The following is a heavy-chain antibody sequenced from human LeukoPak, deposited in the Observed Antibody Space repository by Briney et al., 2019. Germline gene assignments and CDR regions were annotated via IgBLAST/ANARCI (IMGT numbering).Heavy chain of an antibody. V-gene: IGHV3-23*01. CDR1: GFTFSSYA. Sequence: GGSLRLSCAASGFTFSSYAVSWVRQAPGKGLEWVSAISGSGGGTYYADSVKGRFTISRDNSKNTLYLQMNSLRAEDTAVYYCAKHRYSSGWDYFDYWGQGTLVTVSS. CDR3: AKHRYSSGWDYFDY. D-gene: IGHD6-19*01. J-gene: IGHJ4*02. CDR2: ISGSGGGT.